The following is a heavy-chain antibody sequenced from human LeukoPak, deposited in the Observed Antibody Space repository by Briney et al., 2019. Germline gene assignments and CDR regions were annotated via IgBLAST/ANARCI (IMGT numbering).Heavy chain of an antibody. V-gene: IGHV3-21*01. CDR3: ARDGVYGKFDP. J-gene: IGHJ5*02. CDR2: ISSSSSYI. CDR1: GFTFSSYS. Sequence: GGSLRLSCAASGFTFSSYSMNWVRQAPGKGLEWVSSISSSSSYIYYADSVKGRFTISRDNAKNSLYLQMNSLRAEGTAVYYCARDGVYGKFDPWGQGTLVTVSS. D-gene: IGHD2-8*01.